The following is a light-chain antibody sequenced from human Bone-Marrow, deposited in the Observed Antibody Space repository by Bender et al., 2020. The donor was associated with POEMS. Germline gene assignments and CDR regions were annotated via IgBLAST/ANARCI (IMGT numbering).Light chain of an antibody. CDR3: CSYAGSYSVI. CDR1: SSDVGAYNY. V-gene: IGLV2-11*01. Sequence: QSALTQVRSVSGSPGQSVTISCTGTSSDVGAYNYVSWYQQHPGKAPKLIIYGVSKRPSGVPDRFSGSKSGNTASLTISGLQAEDEADYYCCSYAGSYSVIFGGGTKLTVL. CDR2: GVS. J-gene: IGLJ2*01.